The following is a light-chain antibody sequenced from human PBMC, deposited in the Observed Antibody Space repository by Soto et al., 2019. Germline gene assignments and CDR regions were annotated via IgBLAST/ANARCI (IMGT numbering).Light chain of an antibody. J-gene: IGLJ3*02. CDR2: DTT. CDR3: LLSYSGIRV. Sequence: QALVTQEPSLTVSPGGTVTLTCGSSIEDVTSGRYPYWFQQKPGQAPRTLIYDTTNKHSWTPARFSGSLLGGKAALTLSGAQPEDEADYYCLLSYSGIRVFGGGTQLTVL. CDR1: IEDVTSGRY. V-gene: IGLV7-46*01.